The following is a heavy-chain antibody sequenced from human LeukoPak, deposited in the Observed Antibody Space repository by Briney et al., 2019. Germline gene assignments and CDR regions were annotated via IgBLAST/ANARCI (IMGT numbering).Heavy chain of an antibody. D-gene: IGHD6-19*01. V-gene: IGHV3-23*01. CDR2: ISGSGGST. CDR3: ARDRSGTVVAGAFDY. J-gene: IGHJ4*02. CDR1: GFTFSSYA. Sequence: GGSLRLSCAASGFTFSSYAMSWVRQAPGKGLEWVSAISGSGGSTYYADSVKGRFTISRDNSKNTLYLQITSLRTEDTGVYYCARDRSGTVVAGAFDYCGQGTLVTVSS.